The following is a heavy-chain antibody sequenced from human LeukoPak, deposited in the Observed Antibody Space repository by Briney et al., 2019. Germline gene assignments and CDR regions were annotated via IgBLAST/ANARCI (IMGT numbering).Heavy chain of an antibody. Sequence: GGSLRLSCAASGFTFSSYSMNWVRQAPGKGLERVSSISSSSSSYIYYADSVKGRFTISRDNAKNSLYLQMNSLRAEDTAVYHCARDRAQWLVHWGQGTLVTVSS. CDR1: GFTFSSYS. CDR2: ISSSSSSYI. D-gene: IGHD6-19*01. CDR3: ARDRAQWLVH. J-gene: IGHJ4*02. V-gene: IGHV3-21*01.